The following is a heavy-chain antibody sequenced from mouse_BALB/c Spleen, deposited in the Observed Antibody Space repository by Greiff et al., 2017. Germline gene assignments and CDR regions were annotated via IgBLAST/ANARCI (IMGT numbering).Heavy chain of an antibody. CDR1: GFTFSSFG. J-gene: IGHJ3*01. V-gene: IGHV5-17*02. CDR2: ISSGSSTI. D-gene: IGHD1-1*01. Sequence: EVMLVESGGGLVQPGGSRKLSCAASGFTFSSFGMHWVRQAPEKGLEWVAYISSGSSTIYYADTVKGRFTISRDNPKNTLFLQMTSLRSEDTAMYYCAVTTVVDTFAYWGQGTLVTVSA. CDR3: AVTTVVDTFAY.